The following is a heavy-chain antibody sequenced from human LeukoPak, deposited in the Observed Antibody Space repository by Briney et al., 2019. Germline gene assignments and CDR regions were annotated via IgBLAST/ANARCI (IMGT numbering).Heavy chain of an antibody. V-gene: IGHV3-23*01. CDR1: GLTSHDYA. Sequence: QSGGSLRLSCAISGLTSHDYAMTWVRQAPGKGLEWVSTIVGDSSKTYYAASVRGRFTISRDNSNYVLFLHMNSLKTEDTAVYYCTTDFLLSRGAGRDPTFDYWGQGTLVTVSS. D-gene: IGHD6-19*01. CDR3: TTDFLLSRGAGRDPTFDY. J-gene: IGHJ4*02. CDR2: IVGDSSKT.